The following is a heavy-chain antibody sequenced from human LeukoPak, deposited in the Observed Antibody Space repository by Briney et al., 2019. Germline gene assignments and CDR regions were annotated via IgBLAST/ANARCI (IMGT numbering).Heavy chain of an antibody. CDR1: GFTFSSYA. V-gene: IGHV3-23*01. J-gene: IGHJ4*02. D-gene: IGHD6-6*01. Sequence: GGSLRLSCAASGFTFSSYAMSWVRQAPGKGLEWVSAISGSGGSTYYADSVKGRFTISRDNSKNTLYLQRNSLSAEDTAVYYCPKVARGRIAARSPPLFSDYWGQGTLVTVSS. CDR2: ISGSGGST. CDR3: PKVARGRIAARSPPLFSDY.